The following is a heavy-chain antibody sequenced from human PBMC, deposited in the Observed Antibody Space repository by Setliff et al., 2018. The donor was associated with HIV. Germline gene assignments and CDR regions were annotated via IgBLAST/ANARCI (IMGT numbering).Heavy chain of an antibody. Sequence: GASVKVSCKASGYTFTGYYMHWVRQAPGQGLEWMGRINPNSGGTNYAQKFQGRVTITTDESTSTAYMELSSLRSEDTAVYYCAREGARVGYSYGYWPDAFDIWGQGTMVTVSS. V-gene: IGHV1-2*06. J-gene: IGHJ3*02. D-gene: IGHD5-18*01. CDR1: GYTFTGYY. CDR2: INPNSGGT. CDR3: AREGARVGYSYGYWPDAFDI.